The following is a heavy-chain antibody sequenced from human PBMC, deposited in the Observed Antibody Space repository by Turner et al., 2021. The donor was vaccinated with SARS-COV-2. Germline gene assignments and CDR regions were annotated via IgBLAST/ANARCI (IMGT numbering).Heavy chain of an antibody. CDR2: ISSGGST. D-gene: IGHD2-2*01. V-gene: IGHV3-53*02. J-gene: IGHJ6*02. CDR1: GFTVSSNY. Sequence: EVQLVETGGGLIQPGGSLRLSCAASGFTVSSNYMSWVRQAPGKGLEWVSVISSGGSTYYADSVKGRFTISRDNSKTTLYLQMNSLRAEDTAVYYCARGGEYQLLHYYGMDVWGQGTTVTVSS. CDR3: ARGGEYQLLHYYGMDV.